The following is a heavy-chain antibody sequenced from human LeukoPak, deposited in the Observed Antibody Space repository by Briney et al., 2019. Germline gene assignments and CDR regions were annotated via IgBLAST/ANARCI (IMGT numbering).Heavy chain of an antibody. D-gene: IGHD3-9*01. J-gene: IGHJ4*02. V-gene: IGHV3-21*01. CDR2: ITSSSSYI. Sequence: GGSLRLSCAASGFTFSSYSMNWVRQAPGKGLEWVSSITSSSSYIYYADSVEGRFTISRDNAKNSLYLQMNSLRAEDTAVYYCARKSVDNYFDYWGQGTLVTVSS. CDR1: GFTFSSYS. CDR3: ARKSVDNYFDY.